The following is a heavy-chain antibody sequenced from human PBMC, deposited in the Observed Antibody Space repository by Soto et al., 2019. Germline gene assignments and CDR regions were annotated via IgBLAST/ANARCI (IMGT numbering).Heavy chain of an antibody. V-gene: IGHV4-39*01. CDR1: GYSVSSSDYY. D-gene: IGHD2-15*01. Sequence: PSETLSLGCSVSGYSVSSSDYYWAWIRQPPGKGLEWIGSMFYSGLTYYNPSLKSRVTLSVDTSKNQFSVRLNSVTAADTAVYYCAPLSVSLSGPYGIHVWGQGTTVT. J-gene: IGHJ6*01. CDR2: MFYSGLT. CDR3: APLSVSLSGPYGIHV.